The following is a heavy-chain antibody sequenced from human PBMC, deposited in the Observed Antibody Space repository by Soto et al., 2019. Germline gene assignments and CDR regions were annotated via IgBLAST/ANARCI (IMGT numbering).Heavy chain of an antibody. CDR2: IYAGGST. Sequence: PGGSLRLSCAASGFTVSGNYMSWVRQAPGKGLEWVSVIYAGGSTYYAESVKGRFTISRDNSKNTLYLQLDGLRAEDTAVYYCARSIVVVVAATRFPFYFDYWGQGALVTVSS. J-gene: IGHJ4*02. CDR3: ARSIVVVVAATRFPFYFDY. V-gene: IGHV3-66*01. D-gene: IGHD2-15*01. CDR1: GFTVSGNY.